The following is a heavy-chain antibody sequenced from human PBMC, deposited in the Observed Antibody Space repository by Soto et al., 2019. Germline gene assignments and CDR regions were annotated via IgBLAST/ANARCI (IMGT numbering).Heavy chain of an antibody. Sequence: PSETLSLTCAVYGGSFSGYYWSWIRQPPGKGLEWIGEINHSGSTNYNPSHKSRVTITVDTSKNQFSLKLSSVTAADTAVYYCARKFGIAARPPPSRYMDVWGKGTTVTVSS. CDR2: INHSGST. J-gene: IGHJ6*03. V-gene: IGHV4-34*01. CDR3: ARKFGIAARPPPSRYMDV. D-gene: IGHD6-6*01. CDR1: GGSFSGYY.